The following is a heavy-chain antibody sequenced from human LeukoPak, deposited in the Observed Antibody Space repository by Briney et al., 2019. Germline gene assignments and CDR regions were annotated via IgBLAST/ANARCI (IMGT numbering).Heavy chain of an antibody. CDR1: GFTFDDYA. D-gene: IGHD6-13*01. V-gene: IGHV3-48*03. J-gene: IGHJ4*02. Sequence: GGSLRLSCAASGFTFDDYAMHWVRQAPGKGLEWVSYISSSGRLMFYADSVKGRFTISRDNAYNSLYLQMSSLRAEDTAVYYCARDRHSSSWYGGVDYWGQGTLVTVSS. CDR2: ISSSGRLM. CDR3: ARDRHSSSWYGGVDY.